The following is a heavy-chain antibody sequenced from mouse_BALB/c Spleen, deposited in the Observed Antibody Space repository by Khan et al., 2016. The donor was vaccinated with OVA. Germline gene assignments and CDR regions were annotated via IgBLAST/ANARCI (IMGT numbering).Heavy chain of an antibody. D-gene: IGHD3-1*01. CDR3: TKWATWYFDV. CDR1: GYTFTNYW. V-gene: IGHV1-63*02. CDR2: IYPGIFYI. J-gene: IGHJ1*03. Sequence: QVQLKESGVELVRPGSSVKISCKASGYTFTNYWLGWVKQRPGHGLEWIGDIYPGIFYINYNEKFKGKATLTEDTSSSTAYLQLTSLTSEDSAVYFCTKWATWYFDVWGTGTTVTVSS.